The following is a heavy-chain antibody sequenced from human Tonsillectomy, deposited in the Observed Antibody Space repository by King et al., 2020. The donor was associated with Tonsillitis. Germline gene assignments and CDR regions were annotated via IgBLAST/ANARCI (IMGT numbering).Heavy chain of an antibody. D-gene: IGHD3-10*01. CDR2: ISASIGST. CDR3: AKDHEEVPSTMAGN. Sequence: EVQLVESGGGLVQPGGSLRLSCTASGFTFSSDAMTWVRQAPGTGLEWCSAISASIGSTYYADSVKGRFTSSRDNSKSTLFLQMDTLRAEDTAIYYCAKDHEEVPSTMAGNWGQGTLVTVSS. V-gene: IGHV3-23*04. J-gene: IGHJ4*02. CDR1: GFTFSSDA.